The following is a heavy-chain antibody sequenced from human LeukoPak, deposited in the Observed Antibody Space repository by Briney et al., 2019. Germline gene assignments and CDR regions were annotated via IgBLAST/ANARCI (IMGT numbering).Heavy chain of an antibody. CDR1: GGSFSGYY. Sequence: SETLSLTCAVYGGSFSGYYWSWIRQPPGKGLEWIGYIYYSGSTNYNPSLKSRVTISVDTSKNQFSLKLSSVTASDQAGYTFAKEAGDDSSGYNRNVALNIWGQGKMVTFSS. CDR3: AKEAGDDSSGYNRNVALNI. CDR2: IYYSGST. V-gene: IGHV4-59*12. D-gene: IGHD3-22*01. J-gene: IGHJ3*02.